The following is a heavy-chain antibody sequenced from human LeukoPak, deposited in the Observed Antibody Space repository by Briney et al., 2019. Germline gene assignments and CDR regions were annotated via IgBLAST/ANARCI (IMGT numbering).Heavy chain of an antibody. Sequence: PAGSVTLSGVAYGFSRNAYWLTWVRQAPGKGLEGVANINRDGSQKNHVDSVKGRFTISRDNYKNPRYLKMNSLRAEDTAVYYCARESSEYSSSAPGYYYYMDVWGKGTTVTVSS. D-gene: IGHD6-6*01. CDR1: GFSRNAYW. V-gene: IGHV3-7*03. CDR2: INRDGSQK. CDR3: ARESSEYSSSAPGYYYYMDV. J-gene: IGHJ6*03.